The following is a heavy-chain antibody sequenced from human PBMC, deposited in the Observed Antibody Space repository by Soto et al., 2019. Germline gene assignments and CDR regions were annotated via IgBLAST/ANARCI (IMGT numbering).Heavy chain of an antibody. CDR2: ISYDGSNK. D-gene: IGHD3-22*01. V-gene: IGHV3-30-3*01. J-gene: IGHJ4*02. CDR3: ARSGGYYRFDY. CDR1: GFTFSSYA. Sequence: GGSLRLSCAASGFTFSSYAMHWVRQAPGKGLEWVAVISYDGSNKYYADSVKGRFTISRDNSKNTLYLQMNSLRAEDTAVYYCARSGGYYRFDYWGQGTLVTVSS.